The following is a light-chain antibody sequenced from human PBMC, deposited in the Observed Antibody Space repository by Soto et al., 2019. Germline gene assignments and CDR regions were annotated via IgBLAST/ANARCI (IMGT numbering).Light chain of an antibody. CDR2: DVS. CDR1: QDIKSN. J-gene: IGKJ1*01. CDR3: HQYGTSPWT. Sequence: DIQMTQSPPSLSGFVGDRVSITCRSSQDIKSNLNWYQQKPGEAPKLLISDVSNLETGVPSRFSGSGSGTDFTLTISRLEPEDFAVYYCHQYGTSPWTFGQGTKVEIK. V-gene: IGKV1-33*01.